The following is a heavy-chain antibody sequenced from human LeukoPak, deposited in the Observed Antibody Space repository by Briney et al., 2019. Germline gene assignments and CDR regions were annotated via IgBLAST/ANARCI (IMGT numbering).Heavy chain of an antibody. CDR2: IIPIFGTA. J-gene: IGHJ4*02. Sequence: SVKVSCKASGGTFSSYAISWVRQAPGQGLEWMGGIIPIFGTANYAQKFQGRVTITADKSTSTAYMELSSLRSEDTAVYYCARSRMVRGVNVLDYWGQGTLVTVSS. CDR1: GGTFSSYA. V-gene: IGHV1-69*06. D-gene: IGHD3-10*01. CDR3: ARSRMVRGVNVLDY.